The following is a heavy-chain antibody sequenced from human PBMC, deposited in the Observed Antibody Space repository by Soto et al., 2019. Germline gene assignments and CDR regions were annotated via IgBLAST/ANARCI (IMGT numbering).Heavy chain of an antibody. J-gene: IGHJ3*02. D-gene: IGHD3-16*01. V-gene: IGHV3-30-3*01. CDR1: GFTFSSYA. CDR2: ISYDGSNK. CDR3: ARELREYDAFDI. Sequence: GGSLRLSCAASGFTFSSYAMHWVRQAPGKGLEWVAVISYDGSNKYYADSVKGRFTISRDNSKNTLYLQMNSLRAEDTAVYYCARELREYDAFDIWGQGTMVTVSS.